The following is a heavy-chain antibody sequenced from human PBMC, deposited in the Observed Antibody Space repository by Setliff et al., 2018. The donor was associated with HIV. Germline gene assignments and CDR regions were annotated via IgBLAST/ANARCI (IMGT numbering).Heavy chain of an antibody. J-gene: IGHJ4*02. CDR1: GDSISSSSYY. Sequence: SETLSLTCSVSGDSISSSSYYWGWIRQPPGKGLEWIGYIYYTGSTYYNPSLKSRVTISVDTSKNQFSLKLNSVTAADTAVYYCARIPPELDFDSWGQGTLVTVSS. D-gene: IGHD1-26*01. V-gene: IGHV4-31*03. CDR3: ARIPPELDFDS. CDR2: IYYTGST.